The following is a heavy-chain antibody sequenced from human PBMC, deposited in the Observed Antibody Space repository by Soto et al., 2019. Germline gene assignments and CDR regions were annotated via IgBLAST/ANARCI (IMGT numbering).Heavy chain of an antibody. CDR2: IYYSGST. CDR1: GGSISSYY. Sequence: QVQLQESGPGLVKPSETLSLTCTVSGGSISSYYWSWIRQPPGKGLEWIGYIYYSGSTNYNPSLNSRVTISVETSKNQFSLKLSSVTAADTAVYYCARAGATYYYYGMDVWGQGTTVTVSS. J-gene: IGHJ6*02. CDR3: ARAGATYYYYGMDV. V-gene: IGHV4-59*01. D-gene: IGHD6-19*01.